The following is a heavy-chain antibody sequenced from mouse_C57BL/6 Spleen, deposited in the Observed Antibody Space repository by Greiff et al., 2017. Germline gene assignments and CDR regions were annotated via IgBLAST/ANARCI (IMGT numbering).Heavy chain of an antibody. D-gene: IGHD3-3*01. CDR1: GYTFTSYW. V-gene: IGHV1-50*01. CDR3: ARERDSPSY. CDR2: IDPSDSYT. Sequence: QVQLQQSGAELVKPGASVKLSCKASGYTFTSYWMQWVKQRPGQGLEWIGEIDPSDSYTNYNQKFKGKATLTVDTSSSTAYMQLSSLTSEDSAVYYCARERDSPSYWGQGTTLTVSS. J-gene: IGHJ2*01.